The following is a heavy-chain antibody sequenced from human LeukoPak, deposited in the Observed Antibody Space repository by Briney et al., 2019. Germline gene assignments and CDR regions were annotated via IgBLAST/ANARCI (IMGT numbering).Heavy chain of an antibody. Sequence: ASVKVSCKASGYTFTNYGISWGRQAPGQGRGWMGWISTYNGDTNYVQKLQGRVTMTTDASTSTASMELRSLRSDDTAVYCCARERGYDSSGYYHDAFDVWGQGTMVTVSS. V-gene: IGHV1-18*01. CDR3: ARERGYDSSGYYHDAFDV. CDR1: GYTFTNYG. CDR2: ISTYNGDT. D-gene: IGHD3-22*01. J-gene: IGHJ3*01.